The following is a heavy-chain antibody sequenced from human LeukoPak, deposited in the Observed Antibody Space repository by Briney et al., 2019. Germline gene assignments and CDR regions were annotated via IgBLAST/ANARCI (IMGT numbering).Heavy chain of an antibody. J-gene: IGHJ6*03. V-gene: IGHV4-34*01. CDR2: INHSGST. D-gene: IGHD6-13*01. Sequence: SETLSLTCAVYGGSFSGYYWSWIRQPPGKGLEWIGEINHSGSTNYNPSLKSRVTISVDTSKNQFSLKLSSVTAADTVVYYCARGEWGIAACGPRSYYMDVWGKGTTVTVSS. CDR3: ARGEWGIAACGPRSYYMDV. CDR1: GGSFSGYY.